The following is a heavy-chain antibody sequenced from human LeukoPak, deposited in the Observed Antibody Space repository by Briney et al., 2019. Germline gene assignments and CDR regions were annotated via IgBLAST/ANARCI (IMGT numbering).Heavy chain of an antibody. CDR1: GGSISSRSYY. Sequence: PSETLSLACTVSGGSISSRSYYWGWVRQAPGKGLEWVSAISGSGCTTYYADSVKGRFTISRDNSKNTLYLQMNSLRAEDTAVYYCAKEDYYDSSGYYFRYFDYWGQGTLVTVSS. D-gene: IGHD3-22*01. V-gene: IGHV3-23*01. CDR3: AKEDYYDSSGYYFRYFDY. J-gene: IGHJ4*02. CDR2: ISGSGCTT.